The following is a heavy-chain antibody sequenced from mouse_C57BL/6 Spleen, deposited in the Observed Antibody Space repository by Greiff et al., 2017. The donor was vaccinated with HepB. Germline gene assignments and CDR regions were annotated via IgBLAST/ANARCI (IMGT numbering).Heavy chain of an antibody. Sequence: VQLQQSGPELVKPGASVKISCKASGYSFTGYYMNWVKQSPEKSLEWIGEINPSTGGTTYNQKFKAKATLTVDKSSSTAYMQLKSLTSEDSAVYYCARDDGYYGYAMDYWGQGTSVTVSS. V-gene: IGHV1-42*01. CDR3: ARDDGYYGYAMDY. CDR1: GYSFTGYY. J-gene: IGHJ4*01. CDR2: INPSTGGT. D-gene: IGHD2-3*01.